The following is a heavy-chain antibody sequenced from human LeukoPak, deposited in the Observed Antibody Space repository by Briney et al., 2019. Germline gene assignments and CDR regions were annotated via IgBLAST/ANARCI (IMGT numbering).Heavy chain of an antibody. V-gene: IGHV1-2*04. CDR3: ARPMVRGSIPSAFDI. Sequence: GASVKVSCKASGYTFTGYYMHWVRQAPGQGLEWMGWINPNSGGTNYAQKFQGWVTMTRDTSISTAYMELSRLRSDDTAVYYCARPMVRGSIPSAFDIWGQGTMVTVSS. CDR1: GYTFTGYY. D-gene: IGHD3-10*01. CDR2: INPNSGGT. J-gene: IGHJ3*02.